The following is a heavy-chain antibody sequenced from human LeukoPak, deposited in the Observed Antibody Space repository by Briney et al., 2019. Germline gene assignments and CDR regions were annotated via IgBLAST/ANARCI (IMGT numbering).Heavy chain of an antibody. J-gene: IGHJ4*02. CDR3: ARDNGDDIRDS. Sequence: GGSLRLSCAASGFAVSSKYMSWVRQAPGKGLEWVSIIYSGGRTYYADSVKGRFTISRDNARNSLYMHMDSLRAEDTAVYYCARDNGDDIRDSWGQGTLVTVSS. V-gene: IGHV3-66*01. CDR2: IYSGGRT. D-gene: IGHD3-9*01. CDR1: GFAVSSKY.